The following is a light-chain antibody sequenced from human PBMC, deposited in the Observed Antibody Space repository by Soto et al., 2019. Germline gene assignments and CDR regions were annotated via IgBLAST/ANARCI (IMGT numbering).Light chain of an antibody. J-gene: IGKJ1*01. CDR1: QSVSSSY. Sequence: EIVLTQSPGTLSLSPGERATLSCRASQSVSSSYLAWYQQKPGQAPRLLIYGASSRATGIPDRFSGSGSGADFTRTISRLEPDDFEVYYCQQYGSSPLTFGQGTKVEIK. CDR3: QQYGSSPLT. CDR2: GAS. V-gene: IGKV3-20*01.